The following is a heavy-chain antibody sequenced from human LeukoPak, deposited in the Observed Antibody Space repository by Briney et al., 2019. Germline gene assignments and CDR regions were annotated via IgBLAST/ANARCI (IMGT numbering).Heavy chain of an antibody. J-gene: IGHJ5*02. CDR1: GGSISSYY. D-gene: IGHD3-3*01. CDR2: IYTSGGT. Sequence: KPSETLSLTCTVSGGSISSYYWSWIRQPAGKGLEWIGRIYTSGGTNYNPSLKSRVTISVDTSKNQFSLKLSSVTAADTAVYYCAGLYYDFWSGYYTWGQGTLVTVSS. V-gene: IGHV4-4*07. CDR3: AGLYYDFWSGYYT.